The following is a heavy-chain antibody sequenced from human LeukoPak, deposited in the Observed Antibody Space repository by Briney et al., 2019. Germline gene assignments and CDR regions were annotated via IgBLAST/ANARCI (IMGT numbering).Heavy chain of an antibody. V-gene: IGHV1-69*13. CDR2: IITIFGTA. CDR3: AVVTTVVTPGYYYGMDV. J-gene: IGHJ6*02. Sequence: SVKVSYKASGGTFSSYAISWVRQATGQGLEWMGGIITIFGTANYAQKFQGRVTITADESTSTAYMELSSLRSEDTAVYYCAVVTTVVTPGYYYGMDVWGQGTTVTVSS. D-gene: IGHD4-23*01. CDR1: GGTFSSYA.